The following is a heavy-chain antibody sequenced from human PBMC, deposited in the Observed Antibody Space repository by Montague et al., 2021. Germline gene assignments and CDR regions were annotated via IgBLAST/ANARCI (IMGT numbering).Heavy chain of an antibody. CDR1: GFSIDDYW. CDR3: ARRGSLVATGNWSDP. CDR2: IYPRDSDT. J-gene: IGHJ5*02. D-gene: IGHD1-1*01. V-gene: IGHV5-51*01. Sequence: QSVAEVKKPGESLKISCKGFGFSIDDYWIAWVRQMPRRGLEWMGIIYPRDSDTRYNPSFQGQVSTSADKFINIAYLQWSSLEASDTGIYYCARRGSLVATGNWSDPWGQGTRVTVSS.